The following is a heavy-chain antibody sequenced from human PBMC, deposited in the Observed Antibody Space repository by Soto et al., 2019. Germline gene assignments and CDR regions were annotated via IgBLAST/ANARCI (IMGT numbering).Heavy chain of an antibody. J-gene: IGHJ4*02. CDR2: IWSDGNNR. D-gene: IGHD1-1*01. V-gene: IGHV3-33*01. Sequence: GGSLRLSCAASGFMFSNHGMHWVRQAPGKGLEWVEVIWSDGNNRYYADSVKGRFTISRDNSKNTLYLQMSSLRAEDTAVYYCVRGDNWNDEASDYWGQGTLVTVS. CDR3: VRGDNWNDEASDY. CDR1: GFMFSNHG.